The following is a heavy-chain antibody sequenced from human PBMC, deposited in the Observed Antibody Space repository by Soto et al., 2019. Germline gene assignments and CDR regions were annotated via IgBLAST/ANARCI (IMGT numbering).Heavy chain of an antibody. CDR3: ARTSGFYC. V-gene: IGHV4-30-2*01. CDR2: INHSGST. Sequence: PSETLSLTCAVSGGSISSGGYSWSWIRQPPGKGLEWIGEINHSGSTNYNPSLKSRVTMSVDTSKNQFSLKLSSVTAADTAVYYCARTSGFYCCGQGTLVTVSS. D-gene: IGHD6-6*01. CDR1: GGSISSGGYS. J-gene: IGHJ4*02.